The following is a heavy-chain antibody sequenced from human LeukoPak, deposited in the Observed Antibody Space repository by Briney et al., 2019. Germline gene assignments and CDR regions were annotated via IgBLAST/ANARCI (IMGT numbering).Heavy chain of an antibody. CDR3: ARVSGHLFDY. CDR2: MNPNSGNT. J-gene: IGHJ4*02. V-gene: IGHV1-8*01. D-gene: IGHD3-10*01. CDR1: GYTFTSYD. Sequence: ASVKVSCKASGYTFTSYDINWVRQATGQGLEWMGWMNPNSGNTGYAQKLQGRVTMTTDTSTSTAYMELRSLRSDDTAVYYCARVSGHLFDYWGQGTLVTVSS.